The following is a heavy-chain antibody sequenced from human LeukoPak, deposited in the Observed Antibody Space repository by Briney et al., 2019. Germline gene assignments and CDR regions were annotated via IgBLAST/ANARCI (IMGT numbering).Heavy chain of an antibody. CDR3: ARGDPSRITMIVVPSRWFDP. Sequence: SETLSLTCTVSGGSISSYYWSWIRQPPGKGLEWIGYIYYRGSTNYNPSLKSRVTISVDTSKNQFSLKLTSVTAADTAVYYCARGDPSRITMIVVPSRWFDPWGQGTLVTVSS. J-gene: IGHJ5*02. D-gene: IGHD3-22*01. CDR1: GGSISSYY. CDR2: IYYRGST. V-gene: IGHV4-59*01.